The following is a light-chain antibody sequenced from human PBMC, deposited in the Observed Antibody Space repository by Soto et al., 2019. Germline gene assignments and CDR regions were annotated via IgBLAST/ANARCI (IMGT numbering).Light chain of an antibody. CDR1: SSDVGGYNY. Sequence: QSALTQPRSVSGSPGQSLTISCTGASSDVGGYNYVSWYQQYPGKAPKLMIYDVTKRPSGVPDRFSGSKSGNTASLTISGLQAADEADYYCCSYAGNSILVFGGGTKLTVL. V-gene: IGLV2-11*01. CDR2: DVT. CDR3: CSYAGNSILV. J-gene: IGLJ2*01.